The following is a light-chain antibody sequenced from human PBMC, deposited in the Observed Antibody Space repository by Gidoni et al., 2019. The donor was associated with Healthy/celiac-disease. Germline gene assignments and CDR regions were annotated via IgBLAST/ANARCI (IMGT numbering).Light chain of an antibody. CDR1: QSISSY. CDR3: QQSYSTPLYT. CDR2: AAS. J-gene: IGKJ2*01. V-gene: IGKV1-39*01. Sequence: DIQMTQSPSSLSASVGDSVTITCRASQSISSYLNWYQQKPGKAPKLLIYAASSLQSGVPSRFSGSGSGTDFTLTISSLQPEDSATYYCQQSYSTPLYTFGQGTKLEIK.